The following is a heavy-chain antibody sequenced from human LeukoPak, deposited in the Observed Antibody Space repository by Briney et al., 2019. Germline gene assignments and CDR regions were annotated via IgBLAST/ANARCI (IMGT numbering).Heavy chain of an antibody. Sequence: AVKVSCKASGGTFSSYAISWVRQAPGQGLEWMGRIIPIFDTGKYAQKFQGRVTITTDESTSTAYMELNSLRSEDTAVYYCAREVSDTAMGLFDYWGQGTLVTVSS. CDR1: GGTFSSYA. J-gene: IGHJ4*02. D-gene: IGHD5-18*01. CDR3: AREVSDTAMGLFDY. V-gene: IGHV1-69*05. CDR2: IIPIFDTG.